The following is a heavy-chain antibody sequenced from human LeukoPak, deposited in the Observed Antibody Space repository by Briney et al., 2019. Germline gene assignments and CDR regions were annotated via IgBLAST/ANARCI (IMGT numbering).Heavy chain of an antibody. CDR2: IYNSGST. V-gene: IGHV4-59*01. D-gene: IGHD2-15*01. J-gene: IGHJ3*02. CDR1: GGSISTYS. CDR3: ARVLMVVAATDAFGI. Sequence: PSETLSLTCTVSGGSISTYSWNWIRRPPGKGLEWIGYIYNSGSTNYNPSLKSRVSMSVDTSKNQFSLKLNSVTAADTAVYYCARVLMVVAATDAFGIWGQGTTVTVSS.